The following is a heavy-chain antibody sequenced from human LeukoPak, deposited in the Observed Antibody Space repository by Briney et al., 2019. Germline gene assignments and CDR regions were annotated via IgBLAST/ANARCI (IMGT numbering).Heavy chain of an antibody. CDR2: IYYSGTT. V-gene: IGHV4-39*01. CDR1: GGSISRSSYY. J-gene: IGHJ4*02. CDR3: AWQNDRSHDY. Sequence: SETLSLTCTVSGGSISRSSYYWGWIRQPPGKGLEWIGSIYYSGTTYSNPSLKSRVTISVDTSKNQFSLKLRSVTAADTAVYYCAWQNDRSHDYWGQGTLVTVSS. D-gene: IGHD1-1*01.